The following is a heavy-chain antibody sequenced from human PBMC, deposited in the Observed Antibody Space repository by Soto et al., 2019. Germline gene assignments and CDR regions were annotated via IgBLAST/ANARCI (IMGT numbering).Heavy chain of an antibody. D-gene: IGHD2-2*02. CDR3: ARDGRDCRSTSCYMAFRDYDYYGMDV. J-gene: IGHJ6*02. Sequence: PSETLSLTCTVSGGSISSYYWSWIRQPAGKGLEWIGRIYTSGSTNYNPSLKSRVTMSVDTSKNQFSLKLSSVTAADTAVYYCARDGRDCRSTSCYMAFRDYDYYGMDVWGQGTTVTVSS. CDR1: GGSISSYY. V-gene: IGHV4-4*07. CDR2: IYTSGST.